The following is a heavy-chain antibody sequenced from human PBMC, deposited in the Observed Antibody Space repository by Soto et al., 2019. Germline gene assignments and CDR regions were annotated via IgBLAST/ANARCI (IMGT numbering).Heavy chain of an antibody. D-gene: IGHD2-2*01. CDR2: IYWDDDK. J-gene: IGHJ4*02. CDR3: ALSYCSSTSCYSYYFDY. Sequence: QITLKETGPTLVKPTQTLTLACTISGFSISTSGVGVGWIRQPPGKALEWLALIYWDDDKRYSPSLKSRLTITRDTSKHQVVLTMTNMDPVYTATAYCALSYCSSTSCYSYYFDYWGQGTLVTVSS. CDR1: GFSISTSGVG. V-gene: IGHV2-5*02.